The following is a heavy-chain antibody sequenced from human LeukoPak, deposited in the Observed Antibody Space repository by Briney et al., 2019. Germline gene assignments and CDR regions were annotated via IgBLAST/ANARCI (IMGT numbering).Heavy chain of an antibody. Sequence: GGSLRLSCTTSGFHFNTYSMSWVRQSPGKGLEWVANIKQDGSETYFVDSVKGRFTISRDNAKNSLYMQMNSLRAEDTAVYYCARGPILRYFDYYMDVWGKGTTVTISS. J-gene: IGHJ6*03. V-gene: IGHV3-7*01. D-gene: IGHD3-9*01. CDR3: ARGPILRYFDYYMDV. CDR1: GFHFNTYS. CDR2: IKQDGSET.